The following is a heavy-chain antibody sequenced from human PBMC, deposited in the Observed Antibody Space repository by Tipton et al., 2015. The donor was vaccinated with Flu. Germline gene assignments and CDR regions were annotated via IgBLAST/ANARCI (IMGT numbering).Heavy chain of an antibody. J-gene: IGHJ6*02. CDR1: GFTFDDYA. Sequence: LSLTCAASGFTFDDYAMHWVRQAPGKGLEWVSGISWNSGSIGYADSVKGRFTISRDNAKNSLYLQMNSLRAEDTALYYCAKDIRIVGATHRSNYYYYGMDVWDQGP. V-gene: IGHV3-9*01. D-gene: IGHD1-26*01. CDR3: AKDIRIVGATHRSNYYYYGMDV. CDR2: ISWNSGSI.